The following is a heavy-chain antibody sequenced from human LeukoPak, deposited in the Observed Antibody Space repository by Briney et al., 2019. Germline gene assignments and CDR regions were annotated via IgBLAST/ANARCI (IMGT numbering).Heavy chain of an antibody. CDR1: GFTFSSYG. Sequence: GRSLRLSCAASGFTFSSYGMHWVRQAPGKGLEWVAVISYDGSSKYYADSVKGRFTISRDNSKNTLYLQMNSLRAEDTAVYYCAKGGRIVGAMDAFDIWGQGTMVTVSS. J-gene: IGHJ3*02. V-gene: IGHV3-30*18. CDR3: AKGGRIVGAMDAFDI. D-gene: IGHD1-26*01. CDR2: ISYDGSSK.